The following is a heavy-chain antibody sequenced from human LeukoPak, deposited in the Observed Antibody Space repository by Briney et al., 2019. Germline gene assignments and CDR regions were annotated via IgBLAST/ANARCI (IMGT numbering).Heavy chain of an antibody. D-gene: IGHD5-12*01. J-gene: IGHJ5*02. CDR3: ARDAGNSGYGCDL. CDR1: GFTVSSNY. CDR2: IRSSSET. V-gene: IGHV3-69-1*01. Sequence: GGSLRLSCAASGFTVSSNYMNWVRQAPGKGLEWVSHIRSSSETFYADSVKGRFTISRDNARNSLYLQMNNLRGEDTAIYYCARDAGNSGYGCDLWGQGTLVTVSS.